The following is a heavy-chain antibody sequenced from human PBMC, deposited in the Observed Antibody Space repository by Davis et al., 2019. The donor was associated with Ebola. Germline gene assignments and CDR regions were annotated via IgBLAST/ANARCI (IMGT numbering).Heavy chain of an antibody. J-gene: IGHJ6*02. D-gene: IGHD3-10*01. V-gene: IGHV1-18*04. CDR3: AKGSITMVRGVIIPYYYGMDV. CDR1: GYTFTSYY. CDR2: ISAYNGNT. Sequence: ASVKVSCKASGYTFTSYYMHWVRQAPGQGLEWMGWISAYNGNTNYAQKLQGRVTMTTDTSTSTAYMELRSLRSDDTAVYYCAKGSITMVRGVIIPYYYGMDVWGQGTTVTVSS.